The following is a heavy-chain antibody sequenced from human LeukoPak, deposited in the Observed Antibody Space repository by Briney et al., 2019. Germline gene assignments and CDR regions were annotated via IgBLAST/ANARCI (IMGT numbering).Heavy chain of an antibody. CDR1: GGSISSYS. D-gene: IGHD3-9*01. J-gene: IGHJ5*02. V-gene: IGHV4-59*01. Sequence: PPETLSLTSTVSGGSISSYSWSWSRQPPGKGVGWGGYIDLSASTNYHPSLKSRVPRSVDTSKSQCTLKLSCVTAGDAAVYCCGRGGNVILTPYNWLGPWGQGTLVTVPS. CDR3: GRGGNVILTPYNWLGP. CDR2: IDLSAST.